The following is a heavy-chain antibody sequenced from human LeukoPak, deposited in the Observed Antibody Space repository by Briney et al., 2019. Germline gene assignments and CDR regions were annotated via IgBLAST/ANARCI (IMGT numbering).Heavy chain of an antibody. CDR3: ARSIGGVWGSYRQPDY. D-gene: IGHD3-16*02. CDR1: GGSFTGYY. V-gene: IGHV4-34*01. Sequence: SETLSLTCPVYGGSFTGYYWGWIRQPPGKGLEWIGEINPSVSTNYNPSLKSRVTISVDTSKNQFSLKLSSVSAADTAVYYCARSIGGVWGSYRQPDYWGQGTLVTVSS. CDR2: INPSVST. J-gene: IGHJ4*02.